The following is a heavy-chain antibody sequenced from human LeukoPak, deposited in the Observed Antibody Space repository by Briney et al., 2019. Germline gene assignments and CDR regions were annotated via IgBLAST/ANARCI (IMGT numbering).Heavy chain of an antibody. CDR3: ARDSSRIAVAGPNWYFDL. CDR2: IWYDGSNK. V-gene: IGHV3-33*01. Sequence: GGSLRLSCAAPGFTFSSYGMHWVRQAPGKGLEWVAVIWYDGSNKYYADSVKGRFTISRDNSKNTLYLQMNSLRAEDTAVYYCARDSSRIAVAGPNWYFDLWGRGTLVTVSS. D-gene: IGHD6-19*01. J-gene: IGHJ2*01. CDR1: GFTFSSYG.